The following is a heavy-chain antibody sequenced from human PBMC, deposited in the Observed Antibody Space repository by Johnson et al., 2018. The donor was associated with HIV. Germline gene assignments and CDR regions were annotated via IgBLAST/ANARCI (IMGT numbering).Heavy chain of an antibody. Sequence: VQLVESGGGLVQPGRSLRLSCAASGFTFDDYAMHWVRQAPGKGLEWVSGISWNSGSIGYADSVKGRFTISRDNAKNSLYLQMNSLRAEDTALYYWSKDISSWTRVAFDIWGQGTMVTVSS. CDR3: SKDISSWTRVAFDI. CDR1: GFTFDDYA. D-gene: IGHD6-13*01. J-gene: IGHJ3*02. V-gene: IGHV3-9*01. CDR2: ISWNSGSI.